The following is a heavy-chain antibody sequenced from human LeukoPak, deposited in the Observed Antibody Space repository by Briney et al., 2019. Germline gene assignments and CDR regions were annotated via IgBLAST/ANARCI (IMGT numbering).Heavy chain of an antibody. CDR1: GYTFTDYY. V-gene: IGHV1-2*02. J-gene: IGHJ4*02. CDR3: ARGRIYDSSGFPSR. D-gene: IGHD3-22*01. CDR2: INPDSGGT. Sequence: ASVKVSCKASGYTFTDYYVHWVRQAPGQGLEWMGWINPDSGGTKYAQKFQGRVTMTRDTSISTAYMELSRLRSDETAVYYCARGRIYDSSGFPSRWGQGTLVTVSS.